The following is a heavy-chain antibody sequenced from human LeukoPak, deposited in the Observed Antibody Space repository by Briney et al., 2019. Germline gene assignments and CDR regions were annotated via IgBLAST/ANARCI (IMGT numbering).Heavy chain of an antibody. J-gene: IGHJ5*02. Sequence: KPSETLSLTCAVYGGSFSGYYWSWIRQPPGKGLEWIGEINHSGSTNYNPSLKSRVTISVDTSKNQFSLKLSSVTAADTAVYYCAREVDTAARFDPWGQGTLVTVSS. CDR3: AREVDTAARFDP. V-gene: IGHV4-34*01. D-gene: IGHD5-18*01. CDR1: GGSFSGYY. CDR2: INHSGST.